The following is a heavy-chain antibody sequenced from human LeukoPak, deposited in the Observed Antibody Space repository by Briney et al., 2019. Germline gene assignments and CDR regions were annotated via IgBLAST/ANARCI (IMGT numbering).Heavy chain of an antibody. CDR2: ISAYNGNT. J-gene: IGHJ4*02. D-gene: IGHD6-19*01. CDR3: ARGRDSSGWSGIDY. V-gene: IGHV1-18*01. CDR1: GYTFTSYG. Sequence: GASVKVSCKASGYTFTSYGISWVRQAPGQGLEWMGWISAYNGNTNYPQKLQGRVTMTTDTSTSTAYMELRSLRSDDTAVYYCARGRDSSGWSGIDYWGQGTLVTVSS.